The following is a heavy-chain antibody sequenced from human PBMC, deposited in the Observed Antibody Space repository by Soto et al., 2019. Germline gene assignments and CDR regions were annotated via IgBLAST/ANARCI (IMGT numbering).Heavy chain of an antibody. V-gene: IGHV3-9*01. J-gene: IGHJ4*01. CDR1: GFTFDDYA. CDR2: ISWNSGSI. CDR3: AGAAVAGIDY. D-gene: IGHD6-19*01. Sequence: PGGSLRLSCAASGFTFDDYAMHWVRQAPGKGLEWVSGISWNSGSIGYADSVKGRFTISRDNSKNTLYLQMNSLRAEDTAVYYCAGAAVAGIDYRGRGAVVTVSS.